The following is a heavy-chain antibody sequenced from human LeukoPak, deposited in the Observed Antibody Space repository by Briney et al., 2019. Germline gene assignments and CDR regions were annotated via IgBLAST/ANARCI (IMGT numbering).Heavy chain of an antibody. J-gene: IGHJ4*02. D-gene: IGHD3-10*01. Sequence: GSSLRLSCAASGFTFSSYGMHWVRQAPGKGLEWVAVIWYDGSHKYYADSVKGRFTISRDNSKNTLHLQMNSLRAEDTAVYYCARDLLLWFGELSGDSDYWGQGTLVTVSS. CDR2: IWYDGSHK. CDR1: GFTFSSYG. CDR3: ARDLLLWFGELSGDSDY. V-gene: IGHV3-33*01.